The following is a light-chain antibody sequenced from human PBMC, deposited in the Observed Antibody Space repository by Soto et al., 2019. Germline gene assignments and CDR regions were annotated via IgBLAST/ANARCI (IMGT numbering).Light chain of an antibody. CDR3: GSYAGGTTLV. CDR2: EVT. Sequence: QSVLTQPASVSGSPGQSITISCTGSSSDVGGYDSVSWYQQHPGKAPKLLIYEVTQRPSGVSNRSSGSKSGNTASLTISGLQADDEADYYGGSYAGGTTLVFGGGTKLTVL. J-gene: IGLJ3*02. CDR1: SSDVGGYDS. V-gene: IGLV2-14*01.